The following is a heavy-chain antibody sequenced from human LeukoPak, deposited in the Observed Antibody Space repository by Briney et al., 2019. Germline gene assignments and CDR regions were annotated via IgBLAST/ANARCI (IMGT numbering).Heavy chain of an antibody. D-gene: IGHD1-20*01. J-gene: IGHJ6*03. CDR2: INHGGST. CDR3: ARRITGLYYTDV. CDR1: GGSFSNYY. V-gene: IGHV4-34*01. Sequence: SETLSLTCAVYGGSFSNYYWSWIRQPPGKGLEWIGEINHGGSTNYNPSLKSRVTISVDTSKNQFSLKVSSVTAADTAVYYCARRITGLYYTDVWGKGTTVTVSS.